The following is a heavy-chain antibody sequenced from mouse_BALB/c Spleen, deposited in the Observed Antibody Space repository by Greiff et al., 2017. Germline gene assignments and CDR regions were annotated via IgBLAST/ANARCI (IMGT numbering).Heavy chain of an antibody. D-gene: IGHD1-1*01. CDR1: GFTFSSYA. CDR3: ARGDYYGRYYAMDY. J-gene: IGHJ4*01. CDR2: ISSGGST. Sequence: EVQLVESGGGLVKPGGSLKLSCAASGFTFSSYAMSWVRQTPEKRLEWVASISSGGSTYYPDSVKGRFTISRDNARNILYLQMSSLRSEDTAMYYCARGDYYGRYYAMDYWGQGTSVTVSS. V-gene: IGHV5-6-5*01.